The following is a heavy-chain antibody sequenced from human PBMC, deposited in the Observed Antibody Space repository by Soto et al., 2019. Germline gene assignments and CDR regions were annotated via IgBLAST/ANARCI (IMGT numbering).Heavy chain of an antibody. CDR3: SKDGPEYDILTGYYNSEYNWFDP. D-gene: IGHD3-9*01. Sequence: PSETLSLTCTVSGGSISSGGYYWSWIRQHPGKGLEWIGYIYYSGSTYYNPSLKSRVTISVDNSKNTLYLQMNSLRAEDTAVYYCSKDGPEYDILTGYYNSEYNWFDPWGQGTLVTVSS. CDR2: IYYSGST. V-gene: IGHV4-31*03. CDR1: GGSISSGGYY. J-gene: IGHJ5*02.